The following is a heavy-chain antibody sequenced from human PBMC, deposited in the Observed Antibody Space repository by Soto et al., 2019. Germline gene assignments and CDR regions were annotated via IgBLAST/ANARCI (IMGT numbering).Heavy chain of an antibody. CDR1: GGSISSYY. V-gene: IGHV4-59*08. J-gene: IGHJ4*02. CDR2: IYYSGST. CDR3: ARAPSPHNDYGDYAFDY. Sequence: SETLSLTCTVSGGSISSYYWSWIRQPPGKGLEWIGYIYYSGSTNYNPSLKSRVTISVDTSKNQFSLKLSSVTAADTAVYYCARAPSPHNDYGDYAFDYWGQGTLVTVSS. D-gene: IGHD4-17*01.